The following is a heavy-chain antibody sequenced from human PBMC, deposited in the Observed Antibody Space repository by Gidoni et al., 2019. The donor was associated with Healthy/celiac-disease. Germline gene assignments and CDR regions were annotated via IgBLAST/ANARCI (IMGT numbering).Heavy chain of an antibody. CDR1: GGTFSSYA. D-gene: IGHD2-2*01. CDR2: IIPIFGTA. J-gene: IGHJ6*03. Sequence: QVQLVQSGAEVKKPGSSVKVSCKASGGTFSSYAISWVRQAPGHRLEWMGGIIPIFGTANYAQKFQGRVTITADESTSTAYMELSSLRSEDTAVYYCARGGGQDIVVVPAAYYMDVWGKGTTVTVSS. CDR3: ARGGGQDIVVVPAAYYMDV. V-gene: IGHV1-69*01.